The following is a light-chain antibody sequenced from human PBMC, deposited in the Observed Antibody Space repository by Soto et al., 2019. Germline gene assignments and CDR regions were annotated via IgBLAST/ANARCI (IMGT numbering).Light chain of an antibody. J-gene: IGKJ3*01. CDR1: QGISSY. V-gene: IGKV1-9*01. Sequence: DIPLTQSPSFLSASVGDRGTITCRASQGISSYLAWYQQKPGKAPNLLIYAASTLQSGVPSRFSGSGSGTEFTLTISSLQPDDFTTYYCQQLNNYPFTFGPGTKVDIK. CDR2: AAS. CDR3: QQLNNYPFT.